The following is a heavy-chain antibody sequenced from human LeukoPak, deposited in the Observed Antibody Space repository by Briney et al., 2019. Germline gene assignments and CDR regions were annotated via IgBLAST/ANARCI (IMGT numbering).Heavy chain of an antibody. J-gene: IGHJ6*02. D-gene: IGHD3-16*02. CDR1: GFTFSSYS. V-gene: IGHV3-21*04. CDR3: AKSHNRDDYVWGSYRYTGYYYYGMDV. CDR2: ISSSSSYI. Sequence: PGGSLRLSCAASGFTFSSYSMNWVRQAPGKGLEWVSSISSSSSYIYYADSVKGRFTISRDNAKNSLYLQMNSLRAEDTAVYYCAKSHNRDDYVWGSYRYTGYYYYGMDVWGQGTTVTVSS.